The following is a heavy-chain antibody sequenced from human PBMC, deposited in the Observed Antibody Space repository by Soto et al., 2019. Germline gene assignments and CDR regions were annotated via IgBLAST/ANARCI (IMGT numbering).Heavy chain of an antibody. CDR3: ARVDSSGKAYYYGMDV. CDR2: IYYSGST. Sequence: SETLSLTSTVSGGSVSSGSYYWIWILQSPGKGLEWIGYIYYSGSTNYNPSLKSRVTISVDTSKNQFSLKLSSVTAADTAVYYCARVDSSGKAYYYGMDVWGQGNTVTGSS. D-gene: IGHD3-22*01. J-gene: IGHJ6*02. CDR1: GGSVSSGSYY. V-gene: IGHV4-61*01.